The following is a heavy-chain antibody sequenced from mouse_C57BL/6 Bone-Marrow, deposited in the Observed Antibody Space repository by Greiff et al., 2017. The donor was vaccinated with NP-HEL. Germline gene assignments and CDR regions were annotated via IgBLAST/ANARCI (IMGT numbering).Heavy chain of an antibody. Sequence: EVQLQQSGAELVRPGASVTLSCTASGFNITDDYMHWVKQRPEQGLEWIGWIDPENGDTEYASKFQGKATITADTSSNTAYLQLSSLTSEDTAVYYCTTHYYGSFYWYFDVWGTGTTVTVSS. D-gene: IGHD1-1*01. CDR1: GFNITDDY. J-gene: IGHJ1*03. CDR2: IDPENGDT. CDR3: TTHYYGSFYWYFDV. V-gene: IGHV14-4*01.